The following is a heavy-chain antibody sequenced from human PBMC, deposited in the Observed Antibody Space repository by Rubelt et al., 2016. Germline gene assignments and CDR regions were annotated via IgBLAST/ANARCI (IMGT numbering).Heavy chain of an antibody. Sequence: EVQLVQSGAEVKKPGESLKISCKGSGYSFSNYWIAWVRQMPGKGLEWMGIIYPGDSDTRYSPSVQGQVTISADKSISTAYLQWSSLEASDTAMYYCAIYDFWSGYYLDYWGQGTLVTVSS. CDR2: IYPGDSDT. CDR3: AIYDFWSGYYLDY. D-gene: IGHD3-3*01. J-gene: IGHJ4*02. V-gene: IGHV5-51*01. CDR1: GYSFSNYW.